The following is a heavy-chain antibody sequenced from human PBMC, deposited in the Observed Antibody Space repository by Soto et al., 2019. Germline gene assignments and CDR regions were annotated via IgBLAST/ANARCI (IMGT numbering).Heavy chain of an antibody. J-gene: IGHJ6*02. CDR2: IYYSGST. CDR3: ARAYYYDSSGYGEGGYYYGMDV. D-gene: IGHD3-22*01. Sequence: QLQLQESGPGLVKPSETLSLTCTVSGGSISSSSYYWGWIRQPPGKGLEWIGSIYYSGSTYYNPSLKSRVTISVDTSKNHFSLKLSSVTAADTAVYYCARAYYYDSSGYGEGGYYYGMDVWGQGTTVTVSS. CDR1: GGSISSSSYY. V-gene: IGHV4-39*01.